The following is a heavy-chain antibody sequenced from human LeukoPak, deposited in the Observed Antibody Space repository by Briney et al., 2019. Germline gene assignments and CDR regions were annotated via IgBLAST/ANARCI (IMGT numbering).Heavy chain of an antibody. J-gene: IGHJ5*02. D-gene: IGHD3-22*01. CDR1: GGSISSSNW. Sequence: SGTLSLTCAVSGGSISSSNWWSWVRQPPGKGLEWIGEIYHSGSTNYNPSLKSRVTISVDKSKNQFSLKLSSVTAADTAVYYCASVLNYYDSSGSLDWFDPWGQGTLVTVSS. CDR2: IYHSGST. V-gene: IGHV4-4*02. CDR3: ASVLNYYDSSGSLDWFDP.